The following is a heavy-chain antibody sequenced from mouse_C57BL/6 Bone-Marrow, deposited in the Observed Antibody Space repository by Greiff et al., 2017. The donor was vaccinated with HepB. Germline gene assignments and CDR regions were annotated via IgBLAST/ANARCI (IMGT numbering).Heavy chain of an antibody. CDR2: IYPRSGNT. CDR1: GYTFTSYG. Sequence: VKLMESGAELARPGASVKLSCKASGYTFTSYGISWVKQRTGQGLEWIGEIYPRSGNTYYNEKFKGKATLTADKSSSTAYMELRSLTSEDSAVYFCARDPYWYFDVWGTGTTVTVSS. CDR3: ARDPYWYFDV. V-gene: IGHV1-81*01. J-gene: IGHJ1*03.